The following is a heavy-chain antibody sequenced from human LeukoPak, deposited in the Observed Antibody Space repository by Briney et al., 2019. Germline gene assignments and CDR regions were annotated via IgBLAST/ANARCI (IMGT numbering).Heavy chain of an antibody. D-gene: IGHD1-26*01. CDR3: ARGRKKVGATRHAFDI. V-gene: IGHV1-8*03. J-gene: IGHJ3*02. CDR2: MNPNSGNT. Sequence: ASVKVSCKASGGTFSSYAISWVRQATGQGLEWMGWMNPNSGNTGYAQKFQGRVTITRNTSISTAYMELSSLRSEDTAVYYCARGRKKVGATRHAFDIWGQGTMVTVSS. CDR1: GGTFSSYA.